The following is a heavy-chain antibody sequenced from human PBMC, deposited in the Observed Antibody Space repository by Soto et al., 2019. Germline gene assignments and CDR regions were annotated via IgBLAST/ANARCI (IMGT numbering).Heavy chain of an antibody. CDR1: GFTFSSYG. CDR3: ARAPRGVIPHHFDS. CDR2: IWYDGSNK. Sequence: QVQLVESGGGMVQPGRSLRLSCAASGFTFSSYGMHWVRQAPGKGLEWVAVIWYDGSNKYSADSVKGRFTISRDNSQNTLDLQMNSLRAEDTAVYYCARAPRGVIPHHFDSSGQGTLVTVSS. J-gene: IGHJ4*02. V-gene: IGHV3-33*01. D-gene: IGHD3-10*01.